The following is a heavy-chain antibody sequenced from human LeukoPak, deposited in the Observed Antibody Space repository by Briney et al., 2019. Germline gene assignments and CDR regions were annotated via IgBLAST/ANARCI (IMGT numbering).Heavy chain of an antibody. CDR1: GFTFSSYA. V-gene: IGHV3-30-3*01. CDR3: ARDSLDTQPRQTAGDIFDY. D-gene: IGHD6-13*01. Sequence: PGRSLRLSCAASGFTFSSYAMHWVRQAPGKGLEWVAVISYDGSNKYYADSVKGRFTISRDNSKNTLYLQLNSLRAEDTAVYYCARDSLDTQPRQTAGDIFDYWGQGTLVTVSS. J-gene: IGHJ4*02. CDR2: ISYDGSNK.